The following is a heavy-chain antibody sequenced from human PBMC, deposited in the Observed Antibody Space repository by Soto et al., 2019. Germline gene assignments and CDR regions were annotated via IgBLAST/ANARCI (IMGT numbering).Heavy chain of an antibody. Sequence: SETLSLTCTVSGGSISSSSYYWGWIRQPPGKGLEWIGSIYYSGSTYYNPSLKSRVTISVDTSKNQFSLKLSSVTAADTAVYYCARRIAAAGNNWFDPWGQGTLVTVSS. CDR2: IYYSGST. D-gene: IGHD6-13*01. V-gene: IGHV4-39*01. J-gene: IGHJ5*02. CDR1: GGSISSSSYY. CDR3: ARRIAAAGNNWFDP.